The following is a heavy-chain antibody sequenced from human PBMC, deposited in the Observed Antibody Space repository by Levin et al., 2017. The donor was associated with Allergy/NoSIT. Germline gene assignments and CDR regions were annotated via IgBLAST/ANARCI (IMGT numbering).Heavy chain of an antibody. J-gene: IGHJ4*02. Sequence: SCAASGFTFSDYYMSWIRQAPGKGLEWVSYISSSGSTIYYADSVKGRFTISRDNAKNSLYLQMNSLRAEDTAVYYCARDGERYGQWLVGYFDYWGQGTLVTVSS. CDR3: ARDGERYGQWLVGYFDY. V-gene: IGHV3-11*01. CDR2: ISSSGSTI. CDR1: GFTFSDYY. D-gene: IGHD6-19*01.